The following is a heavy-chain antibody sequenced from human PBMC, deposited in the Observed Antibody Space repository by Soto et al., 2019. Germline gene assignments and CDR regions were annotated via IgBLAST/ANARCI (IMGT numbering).Heavy chain of an antibody. V-gene: IGHV4-34*02. CDR2: IERGGST. Sequence: QVQLQQWGAGLLKPSETLSLTCAVYGGSFSGYYWSWVRQPPGKGLEWIGEIERGGSTNYNPSLKRRVATSVDTSKNQFSLKVNSVTAADTAVYYCARGYGSRSYWAYWGQGTLVTVSS. CDR1: GGSFSGYY. D-gene: IGHD3-10*01. CDR3: ARGYGSRSYWAY. J-gene: IGHJ4*02.